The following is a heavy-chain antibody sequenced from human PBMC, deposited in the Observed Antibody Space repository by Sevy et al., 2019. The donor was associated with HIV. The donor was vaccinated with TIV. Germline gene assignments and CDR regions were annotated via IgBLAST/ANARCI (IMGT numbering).Heavy chain of an antibody. Sequence: GGSLRLSCAASGFTFSDYYMSWIRQAPGKGLEWVSYISSSGSTIYYADSVKGRFTISRDSAKNSLYLQMNSLRAEDTAVYYCARDPISIVVVVAALDYYYYGMDVWGQGTTVTVSS. D-gene: IGHD2-15*01. CDR3: ARDPISIVVVVAALDYYYYGMDV. CDR2: ISSSGSTI. J-gene: IGHJ6*02. V-gene: IGHV3-11*01. CDR1: GFTFSDYY.